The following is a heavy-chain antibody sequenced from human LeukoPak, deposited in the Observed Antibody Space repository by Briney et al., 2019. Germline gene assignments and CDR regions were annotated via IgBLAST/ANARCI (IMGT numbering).Heavy chain of an antibody. D-gene: IGHD3-22*01. CDR3: ARDYYDRLDY. Sequence: GGFLRLSCAASGFTFSSYGMHWVRQAPGKGLEWVAFIRYDGSNKYYADSVKGRFTVSRDNSQNTLYLQMNSLRAEDTAVYYCARDYYDRLDYWGQGTLVTVSS. V-gene: IGHV3-30*02. CDR1: GFTFSSYG. CDR2: IRYDGSNK. J-gene: IGHJ4*02.